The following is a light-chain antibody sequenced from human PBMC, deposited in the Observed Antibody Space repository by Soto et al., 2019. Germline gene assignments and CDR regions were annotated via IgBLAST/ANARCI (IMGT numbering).Light chain of an antibody. CDR2: DVS. CDR3: CSYAGSSTFVYV. V-gene: IGLV2-14*03. Sequence: QSALTQPASVSGSPGQSIAISCTGTSSDVGAYNYVSWYQQHPGKAPKLMIYDVSNRPSGVSNRFSGSKSGNTASLTISGLQAEDEADYYCCSYAGSSTFVYVFGTGTKVPS. J-gene: IGLJ1*01. CDR1: SSDVGAYNY.